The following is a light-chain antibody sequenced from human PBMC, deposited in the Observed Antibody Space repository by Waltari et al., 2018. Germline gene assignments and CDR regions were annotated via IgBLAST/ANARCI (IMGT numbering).Light chain of an antibody. CDR2: YDS. Sequence: SYVLTQPPSVSVAPGKPARITCGGNNIGSKSVHWYQQKPGRAPVLVIYYDSDRPSGIPERFSGSNSGNTATLTISRVEAGDEADYYCQVWDSCSDHPSVVFGGGTKLTVL. J-gene: IGLJ2*01. V-gene: IGLV3-21*04. CDR3: QVWDSCSDHPSVV. CDR1: NIGSKS.